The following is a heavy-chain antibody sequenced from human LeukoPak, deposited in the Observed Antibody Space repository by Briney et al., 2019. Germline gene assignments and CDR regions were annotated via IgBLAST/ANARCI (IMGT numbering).Heavy chain of an antibody. CDR1: GGSSSGYY. D-gene: IGHD6-13*01. CDR2: IYTSGST. Sequence: PSETLSLTCAVYGGSSSGYYWSWIRQPPGKGLEWIGRIYTSGSTNYNPSLKSRVTMSVDTSKNQFSLKLSSVTAADTAVYYCARGDSSSWYDWYSFDYWGQGTLVTVSS. J-gene: IGHJ4*02. CDR3: ARGDSSSWYDWYSFDY. V-gene: IGHV4-59*10.